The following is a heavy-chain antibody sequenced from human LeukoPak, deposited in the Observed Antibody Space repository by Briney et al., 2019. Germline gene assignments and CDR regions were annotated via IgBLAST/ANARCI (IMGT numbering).Heavy chain of an antibody. CDR1: GYTFAGYY. CDR2: INPNSGGT. D-gene: IGHD1-20*01. Sequence: ASVKVSCKASGYTFAGYYMHWVRQAPGQGLEWMGWINPNSGGTSYAQKFQGRVTMTRDTSINTAYMELSRLRSDDTAVYYCARDYNWNDIPPLAFWGQGTLVTVSS. CDR3: ARDYNWNDIPPLAF. J-gene: IGHJ4*02. V-gene: IGHV1-2*02.